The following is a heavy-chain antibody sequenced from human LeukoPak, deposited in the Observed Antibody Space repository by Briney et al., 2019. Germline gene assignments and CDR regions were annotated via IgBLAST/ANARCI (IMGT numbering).Heavy chain of an antibody. CDR3: ARRARSPKSWFDP. Sequence: PSETLSLTCTVSGGSISTSSYYWGWVRQPPGKGLEWIGNIFYSGSTYYSPSLKSRVTISLDTSKNQFSLKLSSVTAADTAVYYCARRARSPKSWFDPWGQGTLVTVSS. V-gene: IGHV4-39*07. CDR1: GGSISTSSYY. CDR2: IFYSGST. J-gene: IGHJ5*02.